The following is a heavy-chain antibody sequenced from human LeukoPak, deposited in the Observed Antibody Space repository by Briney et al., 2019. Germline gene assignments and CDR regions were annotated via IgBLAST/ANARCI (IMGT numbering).Heavy chain of an antibody. Sequence: GGSLRLSCAASGFTFSSSWMNWVRQAPGRGLEWVATINQDGSEKYYVDSLKGRFTISRDNAKNSLYLQMNSLRAEDTAVYYCAREYYYGSGSYYNGYWGQGTLVTVSS. V-gene: IGHV3-7*04. CDR2: INQDGSEK. J-gene: IGHJ4*02. D-gene: IGHD3-10*01. CDR3: AREYYYGSGSYYNGY. CDR1: GFTFSSSW.